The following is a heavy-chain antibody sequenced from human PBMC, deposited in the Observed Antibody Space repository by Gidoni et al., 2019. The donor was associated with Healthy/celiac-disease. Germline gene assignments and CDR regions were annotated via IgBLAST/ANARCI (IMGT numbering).Heavy chain of an antibody. J-gene: IGHJ5*02. Sequence: QVQLQQWGAGLLKPSETLSLTCAVYGGSFSGYYWSWIRQPPGKGLEWIGEINHSGSTNYNPSLKSRVTISVDTSKNQFSLKLSSVTAADTAVYYCARLVANYDFWSGYRRRRGYWFDPWGQGTLVTVSS. CDR1: GGSFSGYY. CDR3: ARLVANYDFWSGYRRRRGYWFDP. V-gene: IGHV4-34*01. CDR2: INHSGST. D-gene: IGHD3-3*01.